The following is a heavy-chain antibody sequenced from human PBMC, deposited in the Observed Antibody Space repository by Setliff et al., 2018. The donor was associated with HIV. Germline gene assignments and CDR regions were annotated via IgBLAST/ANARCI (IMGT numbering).Heavy chain of an antibody. J-gene: IGHJ4*02. CDR3: ARLGPYSGYDYYFDY. CDR2: IYHSGST. V-gene: IGHV4-38-2*01. CDR1: GYSISIGYY. D-gene: IGHD5-12*01. Sequence: SETLSLTCAVSGYSISIGYYGGWIRQPPGKGLEWIGSIYHSGSTYYNPSLKSRVTKTVDTSKNQFSLKLSSVTAADTAVYYCARLGPYSGYDYYFDYWGQGTLVTVSS.